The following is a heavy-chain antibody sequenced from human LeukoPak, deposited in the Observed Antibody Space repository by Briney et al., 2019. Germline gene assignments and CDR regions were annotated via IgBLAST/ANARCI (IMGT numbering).Heavy chain of an antibody. Sequence: PGGSLRLSCAASGFTFSSYGMHWVRQAPGKGLEWVAVIWYDGSNKYYADSVKGRFTISRDNSKNTLYLQMNSLRAEDTAVYYCAREGRYSYGYTPMFDYWGQGTLVTVSS. CDR2: IWYDGSNK. V-gene: IGHV3-33*01. J-gene: IGHJ4*02. CDR3: AREGRYSYGYTPMFDY. D-gene: IGHD5-18*01. CDR1: GFTFSSYG.